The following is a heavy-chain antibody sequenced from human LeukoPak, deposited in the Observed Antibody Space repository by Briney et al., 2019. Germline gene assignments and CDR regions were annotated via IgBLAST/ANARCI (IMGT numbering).Heavy chain of an antibody. CDR3: ASETEIGNYDALDI. Sequence: GGSLRLSCAASGFTFSSYSMNWVRQAPGKGLEWVSSISSSSSYIYYADSVKGRFTISRDNAENSLYLQMNTLRAEDTAVYYCASETEIGNYDALDIWGQGTMVTVSS. J-gene: IGHJ3*02. CDR1: GFTFSSYS. CDR2: ISSSSSYI. D-gene: IGHD1-7*01. V-gene: IGHV3-21*01.